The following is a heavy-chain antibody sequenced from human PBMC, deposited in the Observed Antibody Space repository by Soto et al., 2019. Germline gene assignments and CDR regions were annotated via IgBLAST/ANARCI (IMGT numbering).Heavy chain of an antibody. CDR2: IYYSGST. D-gene: IGHD4-17*01. Sequence: SETLSLTCTVSGGSISSYYWSWIRQPPGKGLEWIGYIYYSGSTNYNPSLKSRVTISVDTSKNQFSLKLSSVTAADTAVYYCARSVRPHGDYVYWGQGTLVTVSS. V-gene: IGHV4-59*01. CDR1: GGSISSYY. CDR3: ARSVRPHGDYVY. J-gene: IGHJ4*02.